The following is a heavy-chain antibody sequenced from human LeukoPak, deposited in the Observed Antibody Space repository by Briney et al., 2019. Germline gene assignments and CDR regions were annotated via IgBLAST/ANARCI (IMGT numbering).Heavy chain of an antibody. Sequence: GGSLRLSCAASGFTFAEYTMHWVRQAPGKGLEWVSLISWNGSRIHYGDSVKGRFTISRDNSKNSLYLQMNSLRTEDTALYYCVKDLVAASENVRGWYPMDYWGQGTLVAVSS. D-gene: IGHD6-19*01. V-gene: IGHV3-43*01. J-gene: IGHJ4*02. CDR1: GFTFAEYT. CDR2: ISWNGSRI. CDR3: VKDLVAASENVRGWYPMDY.